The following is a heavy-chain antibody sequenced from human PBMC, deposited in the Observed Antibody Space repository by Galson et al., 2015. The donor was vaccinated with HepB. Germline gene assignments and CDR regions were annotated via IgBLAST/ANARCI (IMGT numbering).Heavy chain of an antibody. Sequence: SETLSLTCAVSGGFIGSYYWSWIRQPPGKGLEWIGYIYYPGTTNYSPSLRSRVSMSVDTSKNLFSLNLRSVSAADTATYYCARQQGNSREFEIWGQGTLVTVSA. D-gene: IGHD2/OR15-2a*01. CDR2: IYYPGTT. J-gene: IGHJ3*02. V-gene: IGHV4-59*08. CDR1: GGFIGSYY. CDR3: ARQQGNSREFEI.